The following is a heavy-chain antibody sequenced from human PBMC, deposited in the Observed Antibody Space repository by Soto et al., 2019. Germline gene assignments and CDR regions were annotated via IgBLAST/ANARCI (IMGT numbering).Heavy chain of an antibody. D-gene: IGHD3-16*01. Sequence: SETLSLTCTVSGGSISSSSYYWGWIRQPPGKGLEWIGSIYYGGSTYYNPSLKSRVTISVDTSKNQLSLKLSSVTAADTAVYNCARGALDSWGQGTLVTVS. CDR2: IYYGGST. V-gene: IGHV4-39*01. J-gene: IGHJ4*02. CDR3: ARGALDS. CDR1: GGSISSSSYY.